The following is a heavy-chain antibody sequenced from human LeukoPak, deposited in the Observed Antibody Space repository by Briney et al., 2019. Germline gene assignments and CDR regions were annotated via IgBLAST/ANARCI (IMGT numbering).Heavy chain of an antibody. V-gene: IGHV4-4*07. CDR3: ARDQDSSGWFDY. D-gene: IGHD6-19*01. Sequence: SETLSLTCTVSGGSISSYYWSWIRQPAGKGLEWIGRIYTSGSTNYNPSLKSRVTMSVDTSKNQFSLKLSSVTAADTAVFYCARDQDSSGWFDYWGQGTLVTVSS. CDR1: GGSISSYY. CDR2: IYTSGST. J-gene: IGHJ4*02.